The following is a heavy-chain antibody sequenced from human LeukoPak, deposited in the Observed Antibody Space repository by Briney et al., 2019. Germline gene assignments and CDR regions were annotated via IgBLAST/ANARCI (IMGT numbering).Heavy chain of an antibody. CDR2: ITSNSATI. CDR3: ARSVGGHFDY. J-gene: IGHJ4*02. CDR1: GFTFSVYS. V-gene: IGHV3-48*02. D-gene: IGHD3-16*01. Sequence: GGSLRLSCAASGFTFSVYSMNWVRQPPGMGLEWVSYITSNSATIQYADSVKGRFTISRDNAKNSLSLQMNSLRDEDTAVYYCARSVGGHFDYWSQGMLVTVSS.